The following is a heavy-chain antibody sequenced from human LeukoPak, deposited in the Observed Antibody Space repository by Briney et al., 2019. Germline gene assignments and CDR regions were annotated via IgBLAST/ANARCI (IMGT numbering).Heavy chain of an antibody. J-gene: IGHJ3*02. CDR1: GGSFSGYY. V-gene: IGHV4-34*01. Sequence: SETLSLTCAVYGGSFSGYYWSWIRQPPGKGLEWIGEINHSGSTNYNPSLKSRVTISVDTSKNQFSLKLSSVTAADTAVYYCARRKVSYAFDIWGQGTMVTVSS. CDR2: INHSGST. CDR3: ARRKVSYAFDI. D-gene: IGHD3-10*01.